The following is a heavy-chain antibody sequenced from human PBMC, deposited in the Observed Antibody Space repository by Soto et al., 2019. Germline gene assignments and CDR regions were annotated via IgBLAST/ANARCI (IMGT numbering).Heavy chain of an antibody. CDR3: AKDQWDFYWYFDL. CDR2: ISYDGSNK. D-gene: IGHD1-26*01. V-gene: IGHV3-30*18. Sequence: GGSLRLSCAASGFTFSSYGMHWVRQAPGKGLEWVAVISYDGSNKYYADSVKGRFTISRDNSKNTLYLQMNSLRAEDTAVYYCAKDQWDFYWYFDLWGRGTLVTVSS. J-gene: IGHJ2*01. CDR1: GFTFSSYG.